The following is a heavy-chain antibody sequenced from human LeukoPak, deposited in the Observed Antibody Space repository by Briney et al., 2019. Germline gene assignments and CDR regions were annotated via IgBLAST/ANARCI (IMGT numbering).Heavy chain of an antibody. J-gene: IGHJ4*02. D-gene: IGHD3-22*01. Sequence: GGSLRLSCAASGFTFSSYAMNWVRQAPGKGLEWVSAISDGSVNTYYADSVKGRFSISRDNSKNTLYLQMNSLRAEDTAVYYCAKDYYDSSGYYRGFDYWGQGTLVTVSS. CDR1: GFTFSSYA. CDR3: AKDYYDSSGYYRGFDY. V-gene: IGHV3-23*01. CDR2: ISDGSVNT.